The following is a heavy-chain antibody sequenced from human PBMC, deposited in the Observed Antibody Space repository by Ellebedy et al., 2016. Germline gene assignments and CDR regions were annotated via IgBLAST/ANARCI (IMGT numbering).Heavy chain of an antibody. J-gene: IGHJ4*02. V-gene: IGHV3-9*01. CDR2: ISWNSGSI. CDR1: GFTFDDYA. Sequence: SLKISXAASGFTFDDYAMHWVRQAPGKGLEWVSGISWNSGSIGYADSVKGRFTISRDNAKNSLYLQMNSLRAEDTALYYCAKDRGIAVAGPVRDLDYWGQGTLVTVSS. CDR3: AKDRGIAVAGPVRDLDY. D-gene: IGHD6-19*01.